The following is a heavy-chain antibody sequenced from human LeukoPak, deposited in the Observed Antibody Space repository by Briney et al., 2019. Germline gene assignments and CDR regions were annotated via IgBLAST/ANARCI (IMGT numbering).Heavy chain of an antibody. D-gene: IGHD6-13*01. CDR1: GFTFSSYS. Sequence: GGSLRLSCAASGFTFSSYSMNWVRQAPGKGLEWVSSISSSSSYIYYADSVKGRFTISRDNAKNSLYLQMNSLRAEDTAVYYCARGERYSSSAHLCWGQGTLVTVSS. V-gene: IGHV3-21*01. CDR3: ARGERYSSSAHLC. J-gene: IGHJ4*02. CDR2: ISSSSSYI.